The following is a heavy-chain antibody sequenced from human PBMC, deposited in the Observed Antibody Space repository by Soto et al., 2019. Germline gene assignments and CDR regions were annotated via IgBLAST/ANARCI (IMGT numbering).Heavy chain of an antibody. CDR2: ISYDGSNK. J-gene: IGHJ3*01. Sequence: QVQLVESGGGVVQPGRSLRLSCAASGFTFSSYGIHWVRQAPGKGLEWVAIISYDGSNKYYADSVRGRFTVSRDNSKNTMYLQMNSLRAEDTAVYNCAKDRELLRAFDLWGQGTMVTVSS. CDR1: GFTFSSYG. D-gene: IGHD1-26*01. CDR3: AKDRELLRAFDL. V-gene: IGHV3-30*18.